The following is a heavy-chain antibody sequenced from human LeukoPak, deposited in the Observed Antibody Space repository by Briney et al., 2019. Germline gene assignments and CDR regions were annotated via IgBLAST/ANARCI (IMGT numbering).Heavy chain of an antibody. V-gene: IGHV3-7*01. J-gene: IGHJ6*02. Sequence: PGGSLRLSCAASGFTFSSYWMSWVRQAPGKGLEWVANIKQDGSEKYYVDSVKGRFTISRDNAKNSLYLQMNSLRAEDTAVYYCARDPRPGSYAYYYYYGMDVWGQGTTVTVSS. CDR3: ARDPRPGSYAYYYYYGMDV. CDR2: IKQDGSEK. CDR1: GFTFSSYW. D-gene: IGHD1-26*01.